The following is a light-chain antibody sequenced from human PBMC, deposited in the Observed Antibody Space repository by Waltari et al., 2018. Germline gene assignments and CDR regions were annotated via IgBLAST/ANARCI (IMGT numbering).Light chain of an antibody. CDR2: EDN. J-gene: IGLJ2*01. V-gene: IGLV1-51*02. CDR1: SSNIGSYY. Sequence: QSVLTQPPSVSAAPGQKVTISCSGSSSNIGSYYVSWYQQLPGTAPQLLIFEDNKRPSGIPGRFSGSKSGTSATLGSTGLQTGDEADYYCGTWDSSLSAGIFGGGTKLTAL. CDR3: GTWDSSLSAGI.